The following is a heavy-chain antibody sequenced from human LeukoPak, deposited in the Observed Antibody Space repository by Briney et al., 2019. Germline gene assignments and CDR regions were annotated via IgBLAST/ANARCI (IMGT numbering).Heavy chain of an antibody. Sequence: PGRSLRLSCAASGFTFSSYGMHWVRQTPGKGLEWVAVIWYDGSNKYYADSVKGRFTISRDNSKNTLYLQMNSLRAEDTAVYYXXXXXXXWRAVAGRWFDPWGQGTLVTVSS. V-gene: IGHV3-33*01. CDR3: XXXXXXWRAVAGRWFDP. D-gene: IGHD6-19*01. CDR1: GFTFSSYG. CDR2: IWYDGSNK. J-gene: IGHJ5*02.